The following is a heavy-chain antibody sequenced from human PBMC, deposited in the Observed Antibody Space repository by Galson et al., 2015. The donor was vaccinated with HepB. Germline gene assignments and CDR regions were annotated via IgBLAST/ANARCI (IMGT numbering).Heavy chain of an antibody. CDR1: GYTFSNYG. D-gene: IGHD1-7*01. J-gene: IGHJ6*03. Sequence: SVKVSCKASGYTFSNYGLSWVRQAPGQGLEWMGWITAYSGDSIYAQKFQGRITIATDTTTSTAYMELRSLTSDDTAVYFCARVDSYWNLRYYYMDVWGKGTTVTVSS. CDR3: ARVDSYWNLRYYYMDV. CDR2: ITAYSGDS. V-gene: IGHV1-18*01.